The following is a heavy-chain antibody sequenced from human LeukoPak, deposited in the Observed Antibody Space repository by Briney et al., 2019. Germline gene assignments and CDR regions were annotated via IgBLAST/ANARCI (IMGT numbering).Heavy chain of an antibody. CDR3: ARELRGDYVWGRTTMFDY. Sequence: NSSETLSLTCAVYGGSFSGYYWSWIRQPPGKGLEWIGYIYYSGSTNYNPSLKSRVTISVDTSKNQFSLKLSSVTAADTAVYYCARELRGDYVWGRTTMFDYWGQGTLVTVSS. CDR1: GGSFSGYY. J-gene: IGHJ4*02. CDR2: IYYSGST. D-gene: IGHD3-16*01. V-gene: IGHV4-59*01.